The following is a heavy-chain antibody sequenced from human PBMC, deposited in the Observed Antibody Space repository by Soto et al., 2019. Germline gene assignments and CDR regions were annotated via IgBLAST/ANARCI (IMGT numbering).Heavy chain of an antibody. V-gene: IGHV4-39*01. CDR1: RPSISVHSYI. D-gene: IGHD1-20*01. Sequence: SETLSLICTLSRPSISVHSYIWTWIRPPPGTGLERIGSSYYSGTTYCTPSPRPRATISVDTSKNQFSLRVTSVTAADTEIYYCTRRYNWNDNYFDPWGTGALGTVAS. J-gene: IGHJ5*02. CDR2: SYYSGTT. CDR3: TRRYNWNDNYFDP.